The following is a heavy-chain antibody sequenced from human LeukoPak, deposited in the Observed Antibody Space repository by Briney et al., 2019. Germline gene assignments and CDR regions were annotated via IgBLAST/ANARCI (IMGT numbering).Heavy chain of an antibody. CDR3: VGWYYYDSSGDYYYFDY. CDR2: ISSNGGST. V-gene: IGHV3-64D*06. Sequence: GGSLRLSCSASGFTFSSYAMHWVRQAPGKGLEYVSAISSNGGSTYYADSVKGRFTISRDNSKNTLYLQMSSLRAEDTAVYYCVGWYYYDSSGDYYYFDYWGQGTLVTVSS. CDR1: GFTFSSYA. J-gene: IGHJ4*02. D-gene: IGHD3-22*01.